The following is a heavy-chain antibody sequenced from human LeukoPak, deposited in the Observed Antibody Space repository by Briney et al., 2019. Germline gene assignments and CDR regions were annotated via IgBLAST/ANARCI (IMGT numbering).Heavy chain of an antibody. V-gene: IGHV3-53*01. Sequence: GGSLRLSCAASGFTVSSNYMSWVRQAPGKGLEWVSVIYSGGSTYYADSVKGRFTISRDNSKNTLYLQMNSLRAEDTAVYYCARYPHHMVDAFDIWGQGTMVTVSS. CDR1: GFTVSSNY. J-gene: IGHJ3*02. CDR2: IYSGGST. CDR3: ARYPHHMVDAFDI. D-gene: IGHD3-10*01.